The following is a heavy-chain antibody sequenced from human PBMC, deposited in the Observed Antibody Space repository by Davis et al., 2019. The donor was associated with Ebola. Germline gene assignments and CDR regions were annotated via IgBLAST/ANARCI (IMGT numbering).Heavy chain of an antibody. CDR1: GNSFTSHW. V-gene: IGHV5-51*01. CDR2: IYTGDSDT. Sequence: GSLRLSCKDSGNSFTSHWIGWVRQMPGKGLDWMGIIYTGDSDTRYSPSFRGQVTISADKSAKTAFLQWSSLKASDTARYYCATLRRTITGMDDGFDIWGQGTLVTVSS. CDR3: ATLRRTITGMDDGFDI. D-gene: IGHD1-20*01. J-gene: IGHJ4*02.